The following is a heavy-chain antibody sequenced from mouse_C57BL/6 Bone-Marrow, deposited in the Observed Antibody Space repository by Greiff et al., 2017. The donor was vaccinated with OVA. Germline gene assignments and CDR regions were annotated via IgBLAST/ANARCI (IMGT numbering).Heavy chain of an antibody. V-gene: IGHV1-55*01. CDR1: GYTFTSYW. CDR3: AGVITTVVAPYFDY. J-gene: IGHJ2*01. CDR2: IYPGSGST. Sequence: QVQLQQPGAELVKPGASVKMSCKASGYTFTSYWITWVKQRPGQGLAWIGDIYPGSGSTNYNEKFKSKATLTVDTSSSTAYMQLSSLTSEDSAVYYCAGVITTVVAPYFDYWGQGTTLTVSS. D-gene: IGHD1-1*01.